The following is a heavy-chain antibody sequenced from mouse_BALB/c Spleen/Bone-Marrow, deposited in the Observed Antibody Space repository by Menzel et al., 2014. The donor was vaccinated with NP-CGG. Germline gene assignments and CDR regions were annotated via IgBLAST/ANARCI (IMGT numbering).Heavy chain of an antibody. CDR3: ARLGYYGGFAY. Sequence: VQLQQSGGGLVQPGGSLKLSCAASGFDFSRYWMSWVRRAPGKGLELIGEINPDSSTINYTPSLKDKFIISRDNAKNTLYLQMSKVRSEDTALYYCARLGYYGGFAYWGQGTLVTVSA. J-gene: IGHJ3*01. V-gene: IGHV4-1*02. CDR1: GFDFSRYW. D-gene: IGHD2-3*01. CDR2: INPDSSTI.